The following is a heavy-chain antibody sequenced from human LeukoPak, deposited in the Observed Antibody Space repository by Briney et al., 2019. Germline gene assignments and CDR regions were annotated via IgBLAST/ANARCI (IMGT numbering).Heavy chain of an antibody. CDR2: IYYSGTT. V-gene: IGHV4-59*01. CDR3: ARGGWIWFDP. Sequence: SETLSLTCTVSGGSISSYYWSWIRQPPGKGLEWIGYIYYSGTTNYNPSLKSRVTISVDTSKNQFSLKPSSVTTADTAVYYCARGGWIWFDPWGQGTLVTVSS. CDR1: GGSISSYY. D-gene: IGHD2-2*03. J-gene: IGHJ5*02.